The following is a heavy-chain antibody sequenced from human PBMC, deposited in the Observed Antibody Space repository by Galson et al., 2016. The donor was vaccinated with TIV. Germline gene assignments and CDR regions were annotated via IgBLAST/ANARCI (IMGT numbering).Heavy chain of an antibody. V-gene: IGHV3-9*01. CDR3: AREKAVGPALLDF. CDR2: IIWTTGNI. Sequence: SLRLSCAVSGFSIAMHWVRQAPGKGLEWVSGIIWTTGNIDYVDSVTGRFTVSRDNARNSLFLQMTSLRAEDTAIYYCAREKAVGPALLDFWGQGVPVTVSP. D-gene: IGHD2-15*01. J-gene: IGHJ4*02. CDR1: GFSIA.